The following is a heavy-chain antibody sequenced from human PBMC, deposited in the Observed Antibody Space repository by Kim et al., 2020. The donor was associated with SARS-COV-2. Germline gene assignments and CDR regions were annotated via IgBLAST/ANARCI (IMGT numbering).Heavy chain of an antibody. D-gene: IGHD4-17*01. Sequence: GGSLRLSCAASGFTFSSYWMHWVRQAPGKGLVWVSRINSDGSSTSYADSVKGRFTISRDNAKNTLYLQMNSLRAEDTAVYYCARPKVDGDYVRCVVVSTGWFDPWAQGTLVTVSS. V-gene: IGHV3-74*01. CDR3: ARPKVDGDYVRCVVVSTGWFDP. CDR2: INSDGSST. CDR1: GFTFSSYW. J-gene: IGHJ5*02.